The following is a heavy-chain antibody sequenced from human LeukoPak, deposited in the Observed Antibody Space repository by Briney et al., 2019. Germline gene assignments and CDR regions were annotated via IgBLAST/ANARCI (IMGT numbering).Heavy chain of an antibody. CDR1: GFTFSTYS. Sequence: GAPRLSCAASGFTFSTYSMHWVRQAPGKGLEWVPYISSSSSTIYYADSVKGRFTISRDNAKNSLYLQMNSLRAEDTAMYYCARDSPPDYWGQGTLVTVSS. J-gene: IGHJ4*02. CDR2: ISSSSSTI. CDR3: ARDSPPDY. V-gene: IGHV3-48*01.